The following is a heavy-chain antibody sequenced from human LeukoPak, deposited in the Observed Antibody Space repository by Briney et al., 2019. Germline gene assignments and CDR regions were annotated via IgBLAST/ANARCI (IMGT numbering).Heavy chain of an antibody. CDR2: ISAGGSAT. D-gene: IGHD6-19*01. CDR1: GFTFTSYA. V-gene: IGHV3-23*01. CDR3: AKGTDTSGRENFDF. Sequence: GGSLRLSCEASGFTFTSYAMHWVRQVPGKGLEWVSSISAGGSATFYTDSLNGRFTIPRDNAKKTFFLQMKSLRPGDTALYYCAKGTDTSGRENFDFWGQGTLVTVSS. J-gene: IGHJ4*02.